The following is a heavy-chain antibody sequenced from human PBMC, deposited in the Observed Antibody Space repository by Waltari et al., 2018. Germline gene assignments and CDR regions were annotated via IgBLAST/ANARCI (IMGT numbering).Heavy chain of an antibody. J-gene: IGHJ4*02. Sequence: QVQLVQSGAEVKKPGASVKVSCKASGYTFTSYAMHWVRQAPGQRLEWMGWINAGNGNTKYSQKFQGRVTITRDTSASTAYMELSSLRSEDTAGYYCASSITGTTGFDYWGQGTLVTVSS. CDR3: ASSITGTTGFDY. V-gene: IGHV1-3*01. CDR2: INAGNGNT. CDR1: GYTFTSYA. D-gene: IGHD1-7*01.